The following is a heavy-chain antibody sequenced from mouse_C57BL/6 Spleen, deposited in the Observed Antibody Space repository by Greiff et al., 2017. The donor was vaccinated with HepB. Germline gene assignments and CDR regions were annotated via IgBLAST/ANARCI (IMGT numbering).Heavy chain of an antibody. J-gene: IGHJ4*01. CDR1: GFTFSDYG. V-gene: IGHV5-17*01. CDR2: ISSGSSTI. D-gene: IGHD1-1*01. Sequence: EVQVVESGGGLVKPGGSLKLSCAASGFTFSDYGMHWVRQAPEKGLEWVAYISSGSSTIYYADTVKGRFTISRDNAKNTLFLQMTSLRSEDTAMYYCARGTVVARMDYWGQGTSVTVSS. CDR3: ARGTVVARMDY.